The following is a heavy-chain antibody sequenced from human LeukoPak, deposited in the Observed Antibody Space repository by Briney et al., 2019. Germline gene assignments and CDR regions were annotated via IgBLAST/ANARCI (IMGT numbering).Heavy chain of an antibody. D-gene: IGHD1-26*01. CDR1: GGSISSSSYY. CDR3: ARHFTSGSYSPAGY. CDR2: IYYSVST. Sequence: SETLSLTCTVPGGSISSSSYYWGWIRQPPGKGLEWIGSIYYSVSTYYNPSLKSRVTISVDTSKNQFSLKLSSVTAADTAVYYCARHFTSGSYSPAGYWGQGTLVTVSS. J-gene: IGHJ4*02. V-gene: IGHV4-39*01.